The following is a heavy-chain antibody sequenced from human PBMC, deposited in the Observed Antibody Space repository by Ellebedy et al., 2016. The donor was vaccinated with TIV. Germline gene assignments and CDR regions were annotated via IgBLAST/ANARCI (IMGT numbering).Heavy chain of an antibody. Sequence: PGGSLRLSCAASGFTFSSYAASWVRQAPGKGLEWVAGLNANGVVIAYADSVKGRSTISRDNSKNTLYLQMNSLRPEDTAVYYCAKGLGPYATAPDYWGQGTLVPVSS. CDR1: GFTFSSYA. CDR3: AKGLGPYATAPDY. V-gene: IGHV3-23*01. CDR2: LNANGVVI. D-gene: IGHD3-16*01. J-gene: IGHJ4*02.